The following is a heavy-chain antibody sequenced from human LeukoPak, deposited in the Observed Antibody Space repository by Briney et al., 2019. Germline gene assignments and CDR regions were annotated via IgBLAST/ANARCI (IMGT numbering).Heavy chain of an antibody. Sequence: GGSLRLSCEASGFTFSSYWMSWVRQAPGKGLEWVSAISGSGGSTYYADSVKGRFTISRDNSKNTLYLQMNSLRAEDTAVYYCAKDPYGSGSYFDYWGQGTLVTVSS. CDR1: GFTFSSYW. D-gene: IGHD3-10*01. V-gene: IGHV3-23*01. J-gene: IGHJ4*02. CDR3: AKDPYGSGSYFDY. CDR2: ISGSGGST.